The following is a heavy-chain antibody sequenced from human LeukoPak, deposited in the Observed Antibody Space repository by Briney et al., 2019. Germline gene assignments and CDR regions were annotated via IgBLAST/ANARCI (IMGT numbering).Heavy chain of an antibody. V-gene: IGHV4-61*01. CDR2: IYNGVNT. D-gene: IGHD3-16*01. J-gene: IGHJ4*02. CDR3: ARLRGSYADY. CDR1: GASVSSASY. Sequence: SETLSLTCTVSGASVSSASYWSWIRQPPGKGVEWIAHIYNGVNTNYNPSLKSRVTISVDTSKNQFSLKLSSVTAADTAVYYCARLRGSYADYWGQGTLVTVSS.